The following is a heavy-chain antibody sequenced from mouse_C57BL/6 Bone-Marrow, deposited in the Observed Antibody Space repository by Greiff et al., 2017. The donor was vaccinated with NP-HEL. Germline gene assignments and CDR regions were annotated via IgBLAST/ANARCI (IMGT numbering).Heavy chain of an antibody. Sequence: VQLQQSGPELVKPGASVKISCKASGYSFTDYNMNWVKQSNGKSLEWIGLINPNYGTTSYNQKFKGKATLTVDQSSSTAYMQLNSLTSEDAAVYYCARGDYYGSSYVSFAYWGQGTLVTVSA. D-gene: IGHD1-1*01. V-gene: IGHV1-39*01. J-gene: IGHJ3*01. CDR1: GYSFTDYN. CDR3: ARGDYYGSSYVSFAY. CDR2: INPNYGTT.